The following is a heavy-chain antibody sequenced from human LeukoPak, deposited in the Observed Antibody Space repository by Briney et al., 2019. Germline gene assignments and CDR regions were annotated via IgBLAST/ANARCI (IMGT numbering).Heavy chain of an antibody. CDR1: GYTFTGYY. V-gene: IGHV1-2*02. CDR3: ARERWTYDSSGYYEY. D-gene: IGHD3-22*01. J-gene: IGHJ4*02. Sequence: ASVKVSCKASGYTFTGYYMHWVRQAPGQGLEWMGWINPNSGGTNYAQKFQGRVTMTRDTSISTAYMELSRLGSDDTAAYYCARERWTYDSSGYYEYWGQGTLVTVSS. CDR2: INPNSGGT.